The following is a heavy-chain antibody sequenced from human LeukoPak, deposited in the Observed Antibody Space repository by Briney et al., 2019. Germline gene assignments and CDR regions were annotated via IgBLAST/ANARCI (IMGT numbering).Heavy chain of an antibody. V-gene: IGHV5-51*01. CDR1: GYSFTNYW. CDR3: ARHARQQLDNWFDP. Sequence: GVSLKISCKGSGYSFTNYWIGWVRQMPGKGLEWMGIIYPGDSDTRYSPSFQGQVTISVDKSISTAYLQWSSLKASGTAMYYCARHARQQLDNWFDPWGQGTLVTVSS. J-gene: IGHJ5*02. D-gene: IGHD6-13*01. CDR2: IYPGDSDT.